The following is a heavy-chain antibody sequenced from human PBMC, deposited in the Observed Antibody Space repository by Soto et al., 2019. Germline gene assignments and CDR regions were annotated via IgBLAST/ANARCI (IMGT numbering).Heavy chain of an antibody. V-gene: IGHV5-51*01. CDR1: GYSFTSYW. D-gene: IGHD3-22*01. J-gene: IGHJ3*02. Sequence: PGESLKISCKGSGYSFTSYWIGWVRQMPGKGLEWMGIIYPGDSDTRYSPSFQGQVTISADKSISTAYLQWSSLKASDTAMYYCASLTYYYDSSGSPDAFDIWGQGTMVTVPS. CDR2: IYPGDSDT. CDR3: ASLTYYYDSSGSPDAFDI.